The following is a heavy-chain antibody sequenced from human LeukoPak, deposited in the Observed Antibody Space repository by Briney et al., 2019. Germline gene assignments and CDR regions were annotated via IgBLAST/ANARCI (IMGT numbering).Heavy chain of an antibody. J-gene: IGHJ4*02. Sequence: ASVKVSCKASGYTFTDSYIHWVRQAPGQGLEWMGWINPDSGGTNYAQKFQGRVTMTRDTSITAVYMELSRLRSDDTAVYYCARVKYRAAGDKQYWGRGTLVTVSS. CDR1: GYTFTDSY. D-gene: IGHD6-13*01. CDR2: INPDSGGT. V-gene: IGHV1-2*02. CDR3: ARVKYRAAGDKQY.